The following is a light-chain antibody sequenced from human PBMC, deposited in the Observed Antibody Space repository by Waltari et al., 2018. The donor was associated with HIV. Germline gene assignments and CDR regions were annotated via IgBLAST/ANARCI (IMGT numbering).Light chain of an antibody. Sequence: SALTQPASVSGSPGQSTTILCTATNSDIGKYNLDPWYQQHPGKVPKVLIFEVTTRPSGISHRFSGSKSDNTASLTISGLQAEDEADYYCSSYATGNTYVFGTGTSVTVL. CDR3: SSYATGNTYV. CDR2: EVT. V-gene: IGLV2-23*02. J-gene: IGLJ1*01. CDR1: NSDIGKYNL.